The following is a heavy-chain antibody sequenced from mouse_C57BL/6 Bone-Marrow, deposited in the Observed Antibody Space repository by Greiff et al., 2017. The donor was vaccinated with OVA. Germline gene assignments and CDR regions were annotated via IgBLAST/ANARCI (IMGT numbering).Heavy chain of an antibody. J-gene: IGHJ2*01. D-gene: IGHD3-3*01. CDR2: ISNGGGST. V-gene: IGHV5-12*01. CDR3: ARLGRLYYFDY. CDR1: GFTFSDYY. Sequence: DVMLVESGGGLVQPGGSLKLSCAASGFTFSDYYMYWVRQTPEKRLEWVAYISNGGGSTYYPDTVKGRFTISRDNAKNTLYLQMSRLKSEDTAMYYCARLGRLYYFDYWGQGTTLTVSS.